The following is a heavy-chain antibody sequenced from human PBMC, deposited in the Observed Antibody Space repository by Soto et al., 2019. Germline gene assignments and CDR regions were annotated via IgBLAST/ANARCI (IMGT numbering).Heavy chain of an antibody. Sequence: ASVKVSCKASGYTFTSYYMHWVRQAPGQGLEWMGIISPSGGSTSYAQKFQGRVTMTRDTSTSTVYMELSSLRSEDTAVYYCARDLYFDWFRPGPSYYYYGMDVWGQGTTVTVSS. J-gene: IGHJ6*02. CDR3: ARDLYFDWFRPGPSYYYYGMDV. CDR1: GYTFTSYY. V-gene: IGHV1-46*01. CDR2: ISPSGGST. D-gene: IGHD3-9*01.